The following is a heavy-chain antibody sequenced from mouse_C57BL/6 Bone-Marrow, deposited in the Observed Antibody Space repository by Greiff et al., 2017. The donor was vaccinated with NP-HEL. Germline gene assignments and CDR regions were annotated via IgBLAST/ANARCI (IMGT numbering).Heavy chain of an antibody. J-gene: IGHJ4*01. Sequence: EVQRVESGPGLVKPSQSLSLTCSVTGYSITSGYYWNWIRQFPGNKLEWMGYISYDGSNNYNPSLKNRISITRDTTKNQVFLKLNSVTTEDTATYYGARDGVTTTGYYAMDYWGQGTSVTVSS. CDR1: GYSITSGYY. CDR3: ARDGVTTTGYYAMDY. D-gene: IGHD2-2*01. CDR2: ISYDGSN. V-gene: IGHV3-6*01.